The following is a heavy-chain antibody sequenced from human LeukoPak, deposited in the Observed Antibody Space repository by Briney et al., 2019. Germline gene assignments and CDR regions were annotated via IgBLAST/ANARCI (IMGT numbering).Heavy chain of an antibody. J-gene: IGHJ6*03. Sequence: GGSLRLSCAASGFTFSDYYMSWIRQAPGKGLEWASYISSSGSTIYYADSVKGRFTISRDNAKNSLYLQMNSLRAEDTAVYYCARDREGSSSSDYYYYMDVWGKGTTVTVSS. CDR1: GFTFSDYY. D-gene: IGHD6-6*01. CDR2: ISSSGSTI. CDR3: ARDREGSSSSDYYYYMDV. V-gene: IGHV3-11*01.